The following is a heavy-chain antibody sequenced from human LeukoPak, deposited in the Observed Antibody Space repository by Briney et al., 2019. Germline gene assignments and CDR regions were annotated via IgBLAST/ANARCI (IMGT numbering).Heavy chain of an antibody. CDR1: GGTFGSYA. CDR3: ASDHNDYGDPRYFDY. D-gene: IGHD4-17*01. V-gene: IGHV1-69*05. CDR2: IIPIFGTA. Sequence: ASVKFSCKASGGTFGSYAISWVRQAPGQGLEWMGGIIPIFGTANYAQKFQGRVTITTDESTSTAYMELSSLRSEDTAVYYCASDHNDYGDPRYFDYWGQGTLVTVSS. J-gene: IGHJ4*02.